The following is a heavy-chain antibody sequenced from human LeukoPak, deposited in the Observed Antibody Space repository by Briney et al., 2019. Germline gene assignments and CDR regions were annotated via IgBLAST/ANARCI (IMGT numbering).Heavy chain of an antibody. V-gene: IGHV4-59*01. CDR1: GGPISSYC. Sequence: SETLYLPRTGSGGPISSYCWSWIRQPPRKGLEWIGYIFYSGSTDYNPSLKSRVTISVDTSKNQFSLKLSSVTAADTAVYYCVRSDDFWSGYYGYWGQGTLVTVSS. CDR3: VRSDDFWSGYYGY. CDR2: IFYSGST. D-gene: IGHD3-3*01. J-gene: IGHJ4*02.